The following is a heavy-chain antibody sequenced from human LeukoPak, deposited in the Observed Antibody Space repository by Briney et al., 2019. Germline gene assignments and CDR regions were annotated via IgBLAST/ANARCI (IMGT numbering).Heavy chain of an antibody. D-gene: IGHD3-10*01. CDR1: GYIFTNYR. V-gene: IGHV5-51*01. CDR2: IYPGDSDT. Sequence: GESLKISCKGSGYIFTNYRIGWVRQMPGKGLEWMGMIYPGDSDTRYSPPFQGQVTMSVDKSITTAYLQWSSLMASDTAMYFCVRAEYFASESFPAHYWGQGTLVTVSS. CDR3: VRAEYFASESFPAHY. J-gene: IGHJ4*02.